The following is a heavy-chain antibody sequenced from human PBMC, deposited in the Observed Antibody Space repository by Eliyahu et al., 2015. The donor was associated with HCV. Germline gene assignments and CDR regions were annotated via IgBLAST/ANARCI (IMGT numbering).Heavy chain of an antibody. V-gene: IGHV3-33*01. Sequence: QVQLVESGGGVAQPGGSLXLPCEASGFTFSSXGMHWLRQAPGQGLGWVAVIWFDGTTKHYADSMEGRITIARDNSKNTVYLQMDSPRAEDTAVYYCARDGDFWSGFHPEYYFDYWGPGTLVTVSS. CDR3: ARDGDFWSGFHPEYYFDY. CDR2: IWFDGTTK. J-gene: IGHJ4*02. CDR1: GFTFSSXG. D-gene: IGHD3-3*01.